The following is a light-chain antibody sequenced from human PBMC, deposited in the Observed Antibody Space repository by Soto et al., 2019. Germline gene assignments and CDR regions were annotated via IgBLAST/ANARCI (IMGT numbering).Light chain of an antibody. CDR3: QKLNNAPLT. CDR1: QDISVY. Sequence: DIQMTQSPSSLSASVGDRVTITCRASQDISVYLAWYQQKPGKVPKLLIYSASTLQSGVPSRFSGSGSGTDFTLTISSLQPEHVAPYYCQKLNNAPLTFGQGTRLEIK. J-gene: IGKJ5*01. V-gene: IGKV1-27*01. CDR2: SAS.